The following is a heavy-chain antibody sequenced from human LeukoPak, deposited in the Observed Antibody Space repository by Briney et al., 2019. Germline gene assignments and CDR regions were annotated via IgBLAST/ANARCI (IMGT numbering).Heavy chain of an antibody. Sequence: SETLSLTCTVSGGSISSYYWSWIRQPPGKGLEWIGYIYYSGSTNYNPSLKSRVTISVDTSKNQFSLKLSSVTAADTAVYYCARTYEFTNYYYYVDVWGKGTTVTISS. CDR1: GGSISSYY. D-gene: IGHD3-3*01. J-gene: IGHJ6*03. CDR3: ARTYEFTNYYYYVDV. V-gene: IGHV4-59*01. CDR2: IYYSGST.